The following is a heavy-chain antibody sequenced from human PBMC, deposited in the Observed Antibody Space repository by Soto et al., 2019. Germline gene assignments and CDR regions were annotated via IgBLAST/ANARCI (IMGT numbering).Heavy chain of an antibody. CDR1: GFTFSSYA. Sequence: PGGSLRLSCAASGFTFSSYAMSWVRQAPGKGLEWVSAISGSGGSTYYADSVKGRFTISRDNSKNTLYLQMNSLRAEDTAVYYCAKGPQDIVVVPAATDYWGQGTLVTVSS. CDR2: ISGSGGST. D-gene: IGHD2-2*01. J-gene: IGHJ4*02. CDR3: AKGPQDIVVVPAATDY. V-gene: IGHV3-23*01.